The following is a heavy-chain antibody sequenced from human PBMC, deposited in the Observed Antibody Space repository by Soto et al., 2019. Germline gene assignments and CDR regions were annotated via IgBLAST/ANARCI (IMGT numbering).Heavy chain of an antibody. Sequence: PGGSLRLSCQASGFTFTRYSMNWVRQAPGKGLEWVTVISFDGNSKYYADSVKGRFTISRDNSKNTVYLQMNSLRAEDTAVYYCARESEDLTSNFDYWGQGTLVTVSS. CDR2: ISFDGNSK. V-gene: IGHV3-30*03. J-gene: IGHJ4*02. CDR3: ARESEDLTSNFDY. CDR1: GFTFTRYS.